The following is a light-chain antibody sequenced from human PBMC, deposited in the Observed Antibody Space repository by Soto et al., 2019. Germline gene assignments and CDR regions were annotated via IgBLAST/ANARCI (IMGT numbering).Light chain of an antibody. CDR1: QSISSY. CDR2: DAS. J-gene: IGKJ5*01. V-gene: IGKV3-11*01. Sequence: EIVLRQSPATLSLSPGERATLSCRARQSISSYLAWYQQKPGQAPRLLIYDASNRATGIPARFSGSGSGTDFTLTISSLESEDFAVYYCQQRSNFITFGQGTR. CDR3: QQRSNFIT.